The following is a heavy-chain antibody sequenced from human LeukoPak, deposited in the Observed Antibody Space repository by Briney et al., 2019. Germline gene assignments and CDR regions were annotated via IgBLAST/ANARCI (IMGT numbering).Heavy chain of an antibody. CDR2: IYYSGST. CDR1: GGSISSSSYY. V-gene: IGHV4-39*07. Sequence: PSETLSLTCTVSGGSISSSSYYWGWIRQPPGKGLEWIGSIYYSGSTYYNPSLKSRVTISVDTSKNQFSLKLSSVTAADTAVYYCARGTTVTSNIDYWGQGTLVTVSS. CDR3: ARGTTVTSNIDY. J-gene: IGHJ4*02. D-gene: IGHD4-17*01.